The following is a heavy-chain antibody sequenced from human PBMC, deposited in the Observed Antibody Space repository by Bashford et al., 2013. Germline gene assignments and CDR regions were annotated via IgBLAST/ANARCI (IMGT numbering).Heavy chain of an antibody. CDR3: ARHRLGYCSGATAPP. J-gene: IGHJ1*01. CDR2: IYYSGLT. D-gene: IGHD2-15*01. CDR1: GDSINNSRYY. V-gene: IGHV4-39*01. Sequence: SETLSLTCTVSGDSINNSRYYWGWIRQPPGKGLEWIGSIYYSGLTYNNPSLKSRVTISVDTSKIQFSLKLSSVTAADTAVYYCARHRLGYCSGATAPPWGQGTPWSTVSS.